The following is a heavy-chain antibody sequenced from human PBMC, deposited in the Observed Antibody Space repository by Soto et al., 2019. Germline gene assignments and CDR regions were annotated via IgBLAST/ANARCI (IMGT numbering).Heavy chain of an antibody. V-gene: IGHV4-61*01. J-gene: IGHJ5*02. CDR1: GDSISSSSYY. CDR2: IHYSGST. CDR3: ARPHGGSSGWDNWFDP. D-gene: IGHD6-25*01. Sequence: PSETLSLTCTVSGDSISSSSYYWSWIRQPPGKGLEWIGYIHYSGSTNYNPSLKSRVTISVDTSKNQFSLKLNSVTAADTAVYYCARPHGGSSGWDNWFDPWGQGTLVTVSS.